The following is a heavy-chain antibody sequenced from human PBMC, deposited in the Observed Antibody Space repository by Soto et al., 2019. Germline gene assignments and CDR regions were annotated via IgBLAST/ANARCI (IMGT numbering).Heavy chain of an antibody. CDR3: ARAVGQWLPKRGRWFDP. CDR2: IYYSGST. J-gene: IGHJ5*02. CDR1: GGSISSYY. V-gene: IGHV4-59*01. Sequence: SETLSLTCTVSGGSISSYYWSWIRQPPGKGLEWIGYIYYSGSTNYNPSLKSRVTISIYTSKNQFSLKLSSVTAADTAVYYCARAVGQWLPKRGRWFDPWGQGTLVTVSS. D-gene: IGHD6-19*01.